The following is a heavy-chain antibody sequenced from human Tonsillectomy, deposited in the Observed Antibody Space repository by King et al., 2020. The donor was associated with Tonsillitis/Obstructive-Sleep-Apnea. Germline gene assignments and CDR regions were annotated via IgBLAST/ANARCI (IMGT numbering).Heavy chain of an antibody. CDR1: GYTFTSYA. D-gene: IGHD3-22*01. Sequence: VQLVESGAEVKKPGASVKVSCKASGYTFTSYAITWVRQAPGQGLEWMGWSRPNNGDTNFAQKLQGRVTMTSDTSTSTAYMELRSLRSDDTAVYYCARDYYDSSGYYHGYFQHWGQGTLVTVSS. CDR2: SRPNNGDT. J-gene: IGHJ1*01. CDR3: ARDYYDSSGYYHGYFQH. V-gene: IGHV1-18*01.